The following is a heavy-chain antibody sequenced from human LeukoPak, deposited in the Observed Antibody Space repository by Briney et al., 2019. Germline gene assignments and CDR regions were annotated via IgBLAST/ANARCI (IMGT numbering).Heavy chain of an antibody. D-gene: IGHD6-13*01. CDR2: IYPGDSDT. CDR3: ARAAAAGTNYYYYMDV. CDR1: GYSFTSYW. J-gene: IGHJ6*03. V-gene: IGHV5-51*01. Sequence: GESLKISCKGSGYSFTSYWIGWVRQMPGKGLEWMGIIYPGDSDTRYSPSFQGQVTISADKSISTAYLQWSSLKASDTAMYYCARAAAAGTNYYYYMDVWGKGTTVTISS.